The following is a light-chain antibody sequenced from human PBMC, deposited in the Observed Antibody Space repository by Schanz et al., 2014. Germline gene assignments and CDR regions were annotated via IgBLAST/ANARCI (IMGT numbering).Light chain of an antibody. CDR1: SSDVGGYNY. CDR3: SSYAGSYTWV. CDR2: EVS. J-gene: IGLJ3*02. V-gene: IGLV2-8*01. Sequence: QSVLTQPASVSGSPGQSITISCTGTSSDVGGYNYVSWYQQHPGKAPKLMIYEVSKRPSGVPDRFSGSKSGNTASLTVSGLQAEDEADYYCSSYAGSYTWVFGGGTKLTVL.